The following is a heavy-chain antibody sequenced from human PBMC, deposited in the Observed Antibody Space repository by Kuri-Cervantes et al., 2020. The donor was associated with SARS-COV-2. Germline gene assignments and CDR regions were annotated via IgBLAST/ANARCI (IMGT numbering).Heavy chain of an antibody. V-gene: IGHV1-46*01. CDR2: INPSGGST. Sequence: ASVKVSCKASGYTFTSYYMHWVRQAPGQGLEWMGIINPSGGSTSYAQKFRGRVTMTRDTSTSTVYMELSSLRSEDTAVYYCARDAAVVITTNWFDPWGQGTLVTVSS. D-gene: IGHD3-22*01. J-gene: IGHJ5*02. CDR3: ARDAAVVITTNWFDP. CDR1: GYTFTSYY.